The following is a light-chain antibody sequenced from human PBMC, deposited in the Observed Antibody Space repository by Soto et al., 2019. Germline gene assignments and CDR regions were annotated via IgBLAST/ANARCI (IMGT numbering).Light chain of an antibody. Sequence: EIVLTQSPGTLSLSPGERATLSCRASQGVSRNSLAWYQQKPGQAPRLLIYGASSRATDIPDRFSGSGSGTDFTLIVSRLEPEDFAVYFCQLYGTSPPTFGPGTKVDIK. V-gene: IGKV3-20*01. J-gene: IGKJ3*01. CDR2: GAS. CDR1: QGVSRNS. CDR3: QLYGTSPPT.